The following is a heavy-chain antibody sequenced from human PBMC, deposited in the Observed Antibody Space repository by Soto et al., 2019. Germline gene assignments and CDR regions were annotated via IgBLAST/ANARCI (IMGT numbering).Heavy chain of an antibody. CDR1: GFTFSSYA. J-gene: IGHJ6*02. CDR2: ISGSGGST. D-gene: IGHD6-13*01. CDR3: AKDINPAAGTSYYGMDL. V-gene: IGHV3-23*01. Sequence: GGSLRLSCAASGFTFSSYAMSWVRQAPGKGLEWVSAISGSGGSTYYADSVKGLFTISRDNSKNTLYLQMNSLRAEDTAVYYCAKDINPAAGTSYYGMDLWGQGTTVTVSS.